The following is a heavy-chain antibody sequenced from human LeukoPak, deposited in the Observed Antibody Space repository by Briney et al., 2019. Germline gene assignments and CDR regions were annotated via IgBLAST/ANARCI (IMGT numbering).Heavy chain of an antibody. CDR2: ISSSSSYI. D-gene: IGHD4-17*01. J-gene: IGHJ6*03. CDR3: ARAYDYGDYTFYYYYYMDV. Sequence: PGGSLRLSCAASGFTFSSYSMNWVRQAPGKGLEWVSSISSSSSYIYYADSVKGRFTISRDNAKNSLYLQMNSLRAEDTAVYYCARAYDYGDYTFYYYYYMDVWGKGTTVTVSS. CDR1: GFTFSSYS. V-gene: IGHV3-21*01.